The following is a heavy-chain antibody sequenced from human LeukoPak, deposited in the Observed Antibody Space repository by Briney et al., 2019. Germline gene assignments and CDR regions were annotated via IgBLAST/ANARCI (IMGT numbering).Heavy chain of an antibody. CDR3: ARDSTSTGPFDI. CDR2: IYSGGST. D-gene: IGHD2-8*02. V-gene: IGHV3-53*01. Sequence: GGSLRLSCAVSGFTVSSNYMSWVRQPPGKGLEWVSVIYSGGSTYYADSVKGRFTISRDNSKNTLYLQMNSLRAEDTAVYYCARDSTSTGPFDIWGQGTMVTVSS. J-gene: IGHJ3*02. CDR1: GFTVSSNY.